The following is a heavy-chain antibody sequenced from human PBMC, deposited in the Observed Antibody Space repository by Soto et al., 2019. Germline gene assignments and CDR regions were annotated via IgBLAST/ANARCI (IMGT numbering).Heavy chain of an antibody. CDR3: ARSLIEMGELLDY. CDR2: IDPSDSYT. Sequence: GESLKISCKGSGYSFTSYWISWVRQMPGKGMEWMGRIDPSDSYTNYSPSFQGHVTISADKSISTAYLQWSSLKASDTAMYYCARSLIEMGELLDYWGQGTLVTVSS. D-gene: IGHD1-26*01. V-gene: IGHV5-10-1*01. CDR1: GYSFTSYW. J-gene: IGHJ4*02.